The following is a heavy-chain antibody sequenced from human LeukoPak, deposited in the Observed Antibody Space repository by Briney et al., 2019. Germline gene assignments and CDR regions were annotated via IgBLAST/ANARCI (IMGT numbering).Heavy chain of an antibody. V-gene: IGHV4-34*01. Sequence: SETLSLTCAVYGGSFSGYYWSWIRQPPGKGLEWIGEISHSGSTNYNPSLKSRVTISVDTSKNQFSLKLSSVTAADTAVYYCARGPYYGSGEGSVYWFDPWGQGTLVTVSS. CDR2: ISHSGST. CDR3: ARGPYYGSGEGSVYWFDP. J-gene: IGHJ5*02. CDR1: GGSFSGYY. D-gene: IGHD3-10*01.